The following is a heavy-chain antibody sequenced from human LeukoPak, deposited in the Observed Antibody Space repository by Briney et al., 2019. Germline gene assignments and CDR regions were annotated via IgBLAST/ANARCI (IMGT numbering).Heavy chain of an antibody. CDR2: INHSAST. Sequence: SETLSLTCAVYGGSFSGYYWRWIRQPPGKGLEWLGEINHSASTNYNPSLKSRVTISVDTSKNQFSLKLSSVTAADTAVYYCAGRPRLPPVKGFDYWGQGTLVTVSS. V-gene: IGHV4-34*01. CDR1: GGSFSGYY. J-gene: IGHJ4*02. CDR3: AGRPRLPPVKGFDY. D-gene: IGHD3-22*01.